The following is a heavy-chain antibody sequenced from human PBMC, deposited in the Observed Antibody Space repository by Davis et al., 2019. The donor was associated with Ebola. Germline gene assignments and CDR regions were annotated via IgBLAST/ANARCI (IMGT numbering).Heavy chain of an antibody. CDR3: ARHLILLFWGMDV. D-gene: IGHD3-3*01. Sequence: MPGGSLRLSCTVSGGSISSYYWSWIRQPPGKGLEWIGYIYYSGSTNYNPSLKSRITISVDTSKNQFSLKLSSVTAADTAVYYCARHLILLFWGMDVWGQGTTVTVSS. V-gene: IGHV4-59*08. CDR2: IYYSGST. CDR1: GGSISSYY. J-gene: IGHJ6*02.